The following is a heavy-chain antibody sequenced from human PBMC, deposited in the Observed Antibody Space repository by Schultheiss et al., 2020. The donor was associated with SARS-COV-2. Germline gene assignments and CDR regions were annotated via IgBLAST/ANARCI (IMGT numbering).Heavy chain of an antibody. CDR3: ARDLSHSNTQLRGRGGMDV. V-gene: IGHV1-69*05. J-gene: IGHJ6*02. Sequence: SVKVSCKASGGTFSSYAISWVRQAPGQGLEWMGGIIPIFGTANYAQKFQGRVTMTTDTSTSTAYMELRSLRSDDTAVYYCARDLSHSNTQLRGRGGMDVWGQGTTVTVSS. CDR2: IIPIFGTA. CDR1: GGTFSSYA. D-gene: IGHD4-11*01.